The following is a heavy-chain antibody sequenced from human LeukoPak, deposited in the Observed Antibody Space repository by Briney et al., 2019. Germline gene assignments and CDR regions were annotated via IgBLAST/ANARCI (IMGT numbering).Heavy chain of an antibody. CDR2: INWNGGST. CDR3: ARQYYDSSGLWPYAFDI. J-gene: IGHJ3*02. CDR1: GFTFDDYG. Sequence: GGSLRLSCAASGFTFDDYGMSWVRQAPGKGLEWVPGINWNGGSTGYADSVKGRFTISRDNAKNSLYLQMNSLRAEDTALYYCARQYYDSSGLWPYAFDIWGQGTMVTVSS. D-gene: IGHD3-22*01. V-gene: IGHV3-20*04.